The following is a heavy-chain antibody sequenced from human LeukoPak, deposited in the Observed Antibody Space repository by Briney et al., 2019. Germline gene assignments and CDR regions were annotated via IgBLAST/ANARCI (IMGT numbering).Heavy chain of an antibody. Sequence: SETLSLTCTVSGGSIGSYYWSWIRQPPGRGLEWIGYIYYSGSTKLNPSLKSRVAISIDTSKNQFSLKLNSMTAADTAIYFCARAPPNWEDAFDIWGQRTMVTVSS. V-gene: IGHV4-59*01. CDR3: ARAPPNWEDAFDI. J-gene: IGHJ3*02. CDR1: GGSIGSYY. CDR2: IYYSGST. D-gene: IGHD7-27*01.